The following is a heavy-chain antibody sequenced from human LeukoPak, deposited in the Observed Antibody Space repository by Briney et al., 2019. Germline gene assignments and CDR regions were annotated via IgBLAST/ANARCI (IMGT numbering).Heavy chain of an antibody. Sequence: GGSLRLSCAASGFTFSSYAMSWVRQAPGKGLEWVSAISGSGGSTHYADSVKGRFTISRDNSKNTLYLQMNSLGTEDTAVYFCAKDGHWTFDYWGQGTLVTVSS. V-gene: IGHV3-23*01. CDR1: GFTFSSYA. J-gene: IGHJ4*02. D-gene: IGHD1-1*01. CDR3: AKDGHWTFDY. CDR2: ISGSGGST.